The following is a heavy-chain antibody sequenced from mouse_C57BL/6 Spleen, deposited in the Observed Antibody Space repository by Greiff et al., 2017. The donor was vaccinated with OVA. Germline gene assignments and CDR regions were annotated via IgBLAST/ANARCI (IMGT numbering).Heavy chain of an antibody. D-gene: IGHD4-1*01. CDR2: IDPSDSYT. J-gene: IGHJ3*01. Sequence: QVQLQQPGAELVKPGASVKLSCKASGYTFTSYWMQWVKQRPGQGLEWIGEIDPSDSYTNYNQKFKGKATLTVDTSSSTAYMQLSSLTSEDSAVDYCARGVGRSWFAYWGQGTLVTVSA. CDR1: GYTFTSYW. V-gene: IGHV1-50*01. CDR3: ARGVGRSWFAY.